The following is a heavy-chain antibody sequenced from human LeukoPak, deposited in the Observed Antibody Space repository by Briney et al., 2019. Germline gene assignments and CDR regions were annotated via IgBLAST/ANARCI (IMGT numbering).Heavy chain of an antibody. CDR1: GFTFSSYA. Sequence: GGSLRLSCAASGFTFSSYAMSWVRQAPGKGLEWVSAISGSGGSTYYADSVRGRFTISRDNSKNTLYLQMNSLRAEDTAVYYCAKGDYYDSSGYSDYWGQGTLVTVSS. D-gene: IGHD3-22*01. J-gene: IGHJ4*02. V-gene: IGHV3-23*01. CDR2: ISGSGGST. CDR3: AKGDYYDSSGYSDY.